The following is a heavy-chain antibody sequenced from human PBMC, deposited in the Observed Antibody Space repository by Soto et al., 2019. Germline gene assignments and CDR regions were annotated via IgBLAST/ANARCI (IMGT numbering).Heavy chain of an antibody. J-gene: IGHJ4*02. CDR2: ISYSGST. Sequence: PSETLSLTCTVSGGSMSSYYWTWLRQSPGRGLEWIGYISYSGSTYYNPSLKSRVTISAATSKNQFSLRMNSMIAADTAVYYCARADPDASVGYWGQGTLVTVSS. CDR3: ARADPDASVGY. D-gene: IGHD2-15*01. V-gene: IGHV4-59*01. CDR1: GGSMSSYY.